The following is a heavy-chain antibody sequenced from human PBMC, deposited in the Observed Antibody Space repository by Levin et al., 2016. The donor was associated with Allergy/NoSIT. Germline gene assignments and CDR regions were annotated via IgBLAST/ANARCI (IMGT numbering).Heavy chain of an antibody. CDR3: ARDLTRGSYYVGGMCDY. CDR1: GYTFTSYG. V-gene: IGHV1-18*01. CDR2: ISAYNGNT. D-gene: IGHD1-26*01. Sequence: ASVKVSCKASGYTFTSYGISWVRQAPGQGLEWMGWISAYNGNTNYAQKLQGRVTMTTDTSTSTAYMELRSLRSDDTAVYYCARDLTRGSYYVGGMCDYWGQGTLVTVSS. J-gene: IGHJ4*02.